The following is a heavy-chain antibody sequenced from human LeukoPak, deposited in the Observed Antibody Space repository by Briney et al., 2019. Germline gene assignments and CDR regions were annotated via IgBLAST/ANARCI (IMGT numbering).Heavy chain of an antibody. Sequence: GGSLRLSCAATGFTFISYSMNWVRQAPGKGLEWVSYISSSRTIYYADSVKGRFTISRDNAKNSLYLQMNSLRGEDTAVYYCARELGRVGAFDIWGQGTMVTVSS. D-gene: IGHD1-26*01. V-gene: IGHV3-48*01. J-gene: IGHJ3*02. CDR1: GFTFISYS. CDR2: ISSSRTI. CDR3: ARELGRVGAFDI.